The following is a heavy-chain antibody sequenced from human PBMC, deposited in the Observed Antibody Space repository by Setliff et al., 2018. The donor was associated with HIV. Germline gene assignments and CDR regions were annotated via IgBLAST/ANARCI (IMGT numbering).Heavy chain of an antibody. D-gene: IGHD3-16*01. J-gene: IGHJ4*02. CDR1: GASITSSY. CDR3: ANMGGRYVGYFES. CDR2: ISYTGNT. Sequence: SETLSLTCTVSGASITSSYWTWIRQSPGRGLEYLGYISYTGNTNYDPSLASRVTMSIDTSKMQYSLKLTSVSAADTAVYYCANMGGRYVGYFESWGQGTLVTVSS. V-gene: IGHV4-59*01.